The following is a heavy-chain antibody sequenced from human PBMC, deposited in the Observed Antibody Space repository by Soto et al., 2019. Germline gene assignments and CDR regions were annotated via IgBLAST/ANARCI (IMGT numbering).Heavy chain of an antibody. CDR1: GGTFSSYT. D-gene: IGHD5-12*01. CDR3: ARSFGSPRDGYNSGIDY. CDR2: IITILGIA. V-gene: IGHV1-69*02. Sequence: QVQLVQSGAEVKKPGSSVKVSCKASGGTFSSYTISWVRQAPGQGLEWMGSIITILGIANYAQKFQGRVTSTADKSTSTAYMELSSLRSEDKAVYYCARSFGSPRDGYNSGIDYWGQGTLVTVSS. J-gene: IGHJ4*02.